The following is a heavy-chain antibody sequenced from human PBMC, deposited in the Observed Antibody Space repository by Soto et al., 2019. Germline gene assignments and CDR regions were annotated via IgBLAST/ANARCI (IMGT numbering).Heavy chain of an antibody. CDR3: AREVDAFGI. J-gene: IGHJ3*02. CDR2: IYSGSNA. V-gene: IGHV3-53*01. Sequence: EVQLVESGGGLIQPGGSLRLSCAASGFTVTNNYMSWVRQAPGKGLEWVSVIYSGSNAYYADSVKGRFTISRDNSKNTLDLQKNSLGAEYKDVYYCAREVDAFGIWGQGTMVTVSS. CDR1: GFTVTNNY.